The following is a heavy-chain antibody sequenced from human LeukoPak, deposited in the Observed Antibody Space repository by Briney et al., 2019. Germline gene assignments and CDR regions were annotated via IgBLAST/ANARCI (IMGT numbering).Heavy chain of an antibody. J-gene: IGHJ4*02. CDR1: GGSVSSSHY. V-gene: IGHV4-61*01. Sequence: PSETLSLTCTVSGGSVSSSHYWGWIRQPPGKGLEWIGYIYYSGSTNYNPSLKSRVTISVDTSKNQFSLKLSSVTAADTAVYYCARWGLVGAFDYWGQGNLVTVSS. CDR2: IYYSGST. D-gene: IGHD1-26*01. CDR3: ARWGLVGAFDY.